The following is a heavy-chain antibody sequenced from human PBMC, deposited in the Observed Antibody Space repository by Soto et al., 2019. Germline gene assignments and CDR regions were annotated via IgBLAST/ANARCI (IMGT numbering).Heavy chain of an antibody. CDR2: ISGSAYTT. J-gene: IGHJ3*02. V-gene: IGHV3-23*01. CDR3: AKASWFGAPDAFDI. Sequence: GGSLRLSCVASGFSFSSYAMSWVRQAPGKGLEWVSGISGSAYTTSYADSVKGRFTISRDNSKNTLYLQMNSLRAEDTAVYYCAKASWFGAPDAFDIWGQGTMVTVSS. CDR1: GFSFSSYA. D-gene: IGHD3-10*01.